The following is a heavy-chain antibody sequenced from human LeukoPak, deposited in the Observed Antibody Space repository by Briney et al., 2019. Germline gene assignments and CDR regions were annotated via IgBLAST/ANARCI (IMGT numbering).Heavy chain of an antibody. Sequence: VASVKVSCKVSGYTLTELSMHWVRQAPGKGLEWMGGFDPEDGETNYAQKFQGRVTITTDESTSTAYMELSSLRSEDTAVYYCARGRGARDVDIVVVPAAHDVWYFDLWGRATLVTVPS. CDR1: GYTLTELS. CDR2: FDPEDGET. D-gene: IGHD2-2*01. V-gene: IGHV1-24*01. J-gene: IGHJ2*01. CDR3: ARGRGARDVDIVVVPAAHDVWYFDL.